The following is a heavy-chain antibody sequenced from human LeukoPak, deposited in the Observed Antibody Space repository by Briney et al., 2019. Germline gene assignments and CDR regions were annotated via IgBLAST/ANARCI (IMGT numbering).Heavy chain of an antibody. CDR2: IYSGGTT. V-gene: IGHV3-66*01. J-gene: IGHJ4*02. D-gene: IGHD6-13*01. Sequence: PGGSLRLSCAASGFTVSSNDMSWVRQAPGKGLEWVSVIYSGGTTYYADSVKGRFTISRDNSKNTLYLQMNSLRAEDTAVYYCARDRAAAGTFDYWGQGTLVTVSS. CDR3: ARDRAAAGTFDY. CDR1: GFTVSSND.